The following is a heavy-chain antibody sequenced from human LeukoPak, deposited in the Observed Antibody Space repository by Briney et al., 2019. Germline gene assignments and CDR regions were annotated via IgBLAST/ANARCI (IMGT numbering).Heavy chain of an antibody. CDR2: IYYTGST. J-gene: IGHJ4*02. D-gene: IGHD6-6*01. V-gene: IGHV4-39*01. CDR3: TSEISSASNY. CDR1: GGSISSSSYY. Sequence: SETLSLTCTVSGGSISSSSYYWGWIRPPPGEGLEWIGSIYYTGSTYYSPSLKSRVTISADTSKNEFSLKLSSVTAADTAVYYCTSEISSASNYWGQGTLVTVSS.